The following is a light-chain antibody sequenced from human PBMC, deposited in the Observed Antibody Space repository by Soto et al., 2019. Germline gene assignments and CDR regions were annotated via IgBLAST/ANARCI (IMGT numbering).Light chain of an antibody. J-gene: IGLJ2*01. CDR1: SSNIGAGYD. V-gene: IGLV1-40*01. CDR3: QSYDSSLSGSVV. Sequence: QSVLTQPPSVSGAPGQRVTISCTGGSSNIGAGYDVHWYQQLPGTAPKLPIYGNSNRPSGVPDRFSGSKSGTSASLAITGLQAEDEADYYCQSYDSSLSGSVVFGGGTKLTVL. CDR2: GNS.